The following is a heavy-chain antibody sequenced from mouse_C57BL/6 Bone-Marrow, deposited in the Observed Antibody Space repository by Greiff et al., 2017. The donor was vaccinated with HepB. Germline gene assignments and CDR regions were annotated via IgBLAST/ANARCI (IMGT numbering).Heavy chain of an antibody. CDR2: ISNGGGST. J-gene: IGHJ3*01. CDR3: ARGSSLFAY. D-gene: IGHD1-1*01. CDR1: GFTFSDYY. Sequence: EVQRVESGGGLVQPGGSLKLSCAASGFTFSDYYMYWVRQTPEKRLEWVAYISNGGGSTYYPDTVKGRFTISRDNAKNTLYLQMSRLKSEDTAMYYCARGSSLFAYWGQGTLVTVSA. V-gene: IGHV5-12*01.